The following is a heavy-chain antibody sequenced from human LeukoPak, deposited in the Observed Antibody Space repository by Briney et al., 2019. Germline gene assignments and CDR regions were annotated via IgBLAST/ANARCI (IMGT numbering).Heavy chain of an antibody. Sequence: ASETLSLTCTVSGGSIGTYYWSWIRQPPGKGLEWIGYIYYNGHTDYNPSLRSRVTISVHTSKNHFSLKLSSVTAADTAVYYCARDRHWTNDWVFDYWGQGTLVTVSS. CDR1: GGSIGTYY. J-gene: IGHJ4*02. D-gene: IGHD1/OR15-1a*01. CDR2: IYYNGHT. CDR3: ARDRHWTNDWVFDY. V-gene: IGHV4-59*01.